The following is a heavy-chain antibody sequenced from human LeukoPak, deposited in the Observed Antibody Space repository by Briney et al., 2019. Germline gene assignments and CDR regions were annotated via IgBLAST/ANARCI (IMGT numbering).Heavy chain of an antibody. CDR2: TYYRSAWYN. CDR3: ARGTGWPQFDP. Sequence: SQTLSLTCAISGDSVSRDSIAWNWIRQSPSRGLEWLGRTYYRSAWYNDYAVSVKGRITINPDTSKNQFSLQLNSVTPEDTAVYYCARGTGWPQFDPWGQGTLVTVSS. D-gene: IGHD6-19*01. J-gene: IGHJ5*02. V-gene: IGHV6-1*01. CDR1: GDSVSRDSIA.